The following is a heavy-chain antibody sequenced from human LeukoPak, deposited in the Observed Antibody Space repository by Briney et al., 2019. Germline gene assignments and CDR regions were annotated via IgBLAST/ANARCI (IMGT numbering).Heavy chain of an antibody. CDR1: GFTFSSYS. J-gene: IGHJ6*02. CDR2: ISSSSSTI. V-gene: IGHV3-48*02. D-gene: IGHD3-22*01. CDR3: ARDSSGIWGAFYYYGMDV. Sequence: PGGSLRLSCAASGFTFSSYSMNWVRQAPGKGLEWVSYISSSSSTIYYAESVKGRFTISRDNAKNSLYLQMNSLRDEDTAVYYCARDSSGIWGAFYYYGMDVWGQGTTVTVSS.